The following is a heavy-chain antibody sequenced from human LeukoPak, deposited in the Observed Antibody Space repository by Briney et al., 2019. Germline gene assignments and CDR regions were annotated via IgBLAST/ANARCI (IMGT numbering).Heavy chain of an antibody. CDR1: GGSISSYY. D-gene: IGHD5-18*01. V-gene: IGHV4-59*01. J-gene: IGHJ4*02. CDR2: IYYSGST. CDR3: ASLGTGYSYGYALDY. Sequence: PSETLSLTCTVSGGSISSYYWSWIRQPPGKGLEWIGYIYYSGSTNYDPSLKSRGTISVDTSKNQFSLKLSSVTAADTAVYYCASLGTGYSYGYALDYWGQGTLVTVSS.